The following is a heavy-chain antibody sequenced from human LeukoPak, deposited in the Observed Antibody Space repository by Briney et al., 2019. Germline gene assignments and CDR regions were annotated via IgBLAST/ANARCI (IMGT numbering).Heavy chain of an antibody. V-gene: IGHV3-7*01. CDR1: RFTFSNYS. CDR2: INQDASEI. J-gene: IGHJ4*02. D-gene: IGHD6-13*01. Sequence: PGGSLRLSCAASRFTFSNYSMTWVRQAPGKGLEWVGNINQDASEINYVDSVKGRFTISRVNAENSLYLQMNSLRAEDTAIYYCARDRHINSWSNDRFDYWGQGALVTVSS. CDR3: ARDRHINSWSNDRFDY.